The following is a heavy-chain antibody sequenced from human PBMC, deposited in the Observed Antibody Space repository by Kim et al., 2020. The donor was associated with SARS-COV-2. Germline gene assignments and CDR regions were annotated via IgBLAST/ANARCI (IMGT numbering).Heavy chain of an antibody. Sequence: GGSLRLSCAASGFTFSRYVMHWVRQAPGKGLEWVAVISYDGSNKYYADSVKGRFTISRDNSKNTLYLQMNSLRAEDTAVYYCARDVSGSYLFWFDPWGQGTLVTVSS. V-gene: IGHV3-30-3*01. CDR1: GFTFSRYV. J-gene: IGHJ5*02. CDR3: ARDVSGSYLFWFDP. CDR2: ISYDGSNK. D-gene: IGHD1-26*01.